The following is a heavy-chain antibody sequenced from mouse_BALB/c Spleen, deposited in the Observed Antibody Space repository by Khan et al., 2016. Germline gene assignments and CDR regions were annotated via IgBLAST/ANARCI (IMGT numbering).Heavy chain of an antibody. D-gene: IGHD2-10*02. CDR2: IYPGSGST. CDR1: GYTFTSYW. Sequence: LQQSGSELVRPGASVKLSCKASGYTFTSYWMHWVKQRPGQGLEWIGNIYPGSGSTNYDEKFKSKATLTVDTSSSTAYMQLSSLTSEDSAVYYCTRLEYGNYWGQGTTLTVSS. V-gene: IGHV1S22*01. J-gene: IGHJ2*01. CDR3: TRLEYGNY.